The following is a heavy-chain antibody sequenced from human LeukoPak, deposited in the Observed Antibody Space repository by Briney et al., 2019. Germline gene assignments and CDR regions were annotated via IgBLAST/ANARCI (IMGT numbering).Heavy chain of an antibody. D-gene: IGHD6-19*01. Sequence: SETLSLTCTVSGGSISSSSYYWSWIRQPPGKGLEWIGEINHSGSTNYNPSLKSRVTISVDTSKNQFSLKLSSVTAADTAVYYCARTAVAGTVGYFDYWGQGTLVTVSS. CDR2: INHSGST. CDR1: GGSISSSSYY. J-gene: IGHJ4*02. V-gene: IGHV4-39*07. CDR3: ARTAVAGTVGYFDY.